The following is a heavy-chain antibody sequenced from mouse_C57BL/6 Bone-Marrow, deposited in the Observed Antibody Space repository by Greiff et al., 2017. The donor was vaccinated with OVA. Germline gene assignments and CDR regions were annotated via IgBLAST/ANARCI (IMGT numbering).Heavy chain of an antibody. Sequence: EVKVVESGAELVRPGASVKLSCTASGFNIKDDYMHWVKQRPEQGLEWIGWIDPENGDTEYASKFQGKATITADTSSNTAYLQLSSLTSEDTAVYYCTTGSNSWYFDVWGTGTTVTVSS. D-gene: IGHD2-5*01. CDR3: TTGSNSWYFDV. V-gene: IGHV14-4*01. CDR2: IDPENGDT. J-gene: IGHJ1*03. CDR1: GFNIKDDY.